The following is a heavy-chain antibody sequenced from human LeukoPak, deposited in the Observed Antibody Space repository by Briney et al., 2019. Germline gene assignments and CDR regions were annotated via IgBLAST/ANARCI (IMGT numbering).Heavy chain of an antibody. V-gene: IGHV1-2*02. CDR3: ARVPEYCSGGSCYVLSDYGMDV. CDR2: ISPNSGGT. J-gene: IGHJ6*02. CDR1: GYTFTGYY. Sequence: ASVKVSCKASGYTFTGYYMHWVRQAPGQGLEWMGWISPNSGGTNYAQKFQGRVTMTRDTSISTAYMELSRLGSDDTAVYYCARVPEYCSGGSCYVLSDYGMDVWGQGTTVTVSS. D-gene: IGHD2-15*01.